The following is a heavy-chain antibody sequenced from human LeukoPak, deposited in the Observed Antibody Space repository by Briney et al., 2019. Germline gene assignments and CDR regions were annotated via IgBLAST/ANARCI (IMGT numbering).Heavy chain of an antibody. V-gene: IGHV3-74*01. CDR2: INSDGSNT. D-gene: IGHD4-23*01. CDR1: GFTFSSYW. Sequence: GGSLRLSCAASGFTFSSYWMHWVRQAPGKGLVWVSRINSDGSNTIYADSVEGRFTISRDNAKNTLYLQMNSLRAEDTAVYYCTRDLMDYDYGDKGGNYWGQGTLVTVSS. CDR3: TRDLMDYDYGDKGGNY. J-gene: IGHJ4*02.